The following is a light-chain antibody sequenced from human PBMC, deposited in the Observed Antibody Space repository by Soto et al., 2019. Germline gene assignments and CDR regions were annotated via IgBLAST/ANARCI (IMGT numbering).Light chain of an antibody. J-gene: IGKJ4*01. CDR3: QQHSNWPLT. CDR2: GAF. CDR1: QSVSSN. V-gene: IGKV3-15*01. Sequence: EIVMTQPPVTLSVSPGERVSLSCRASQSVSSNLAWYQQKPGQAPSLLIYGAFTRATGIPARFSGTGSGTEFTLTISSLEPEDFAVYYCQQHSNWPLTFGGGTKVDIK.